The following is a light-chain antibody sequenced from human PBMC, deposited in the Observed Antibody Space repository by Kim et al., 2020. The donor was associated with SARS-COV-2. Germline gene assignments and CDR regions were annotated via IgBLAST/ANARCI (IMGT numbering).Light chain of an antibody. J-gene: IGKJ1*01. CDR3: QQSYT. CDR2: ATS. CDR1: HTISTY. V-gene: IGKV1-39*01. Sequence: QSPSTLSASVGDRVTITCRTSHTISTYLNWYQQKPGKAPKLLIYATSNLQSGVPSRFSGSGSGTLTISSLQPEDFAAYYCQQSYTFGQGTKVDIK.